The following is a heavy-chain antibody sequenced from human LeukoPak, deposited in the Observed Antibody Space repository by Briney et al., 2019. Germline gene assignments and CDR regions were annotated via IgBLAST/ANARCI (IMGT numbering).Heavy chain of an antibody. Sequence: GGSLRLSCTASGFSCSGHWKHWARQLPGKGLVWVSRISPTGSTTSYADSVKGRFTVSRDNAKNTLYLQVNNLRAEDTAVYYCARGPNSNWSGLDFWGQGTLLIVSS. CDR1: GFSCSGHW. D-gene: IGHD6-6*01. CDR2: ISPTGSTT. J-gene: IGHJ4*02. V-gene: IGHV3-74*01. CDR3: ARGPNSNWSGLDF.